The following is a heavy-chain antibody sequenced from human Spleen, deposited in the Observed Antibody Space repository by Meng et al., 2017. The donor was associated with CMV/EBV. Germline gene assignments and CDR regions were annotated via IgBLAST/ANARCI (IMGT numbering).Heavy chain of an antibody. CDR2: IIPMFETG. CDR3: ARDDSGWYNYFDY. CDR1: GGTFRSDA. Sequence: QATGGTFRSDAIGWVRQAPGQGLEWMGGIIPMFETGNYAQKFQGRVTITSDEATNTVYMELSSLRSDDSAVYYCARDDSGWYNYFDYWGQGTLVTVSS. V-gene: IGHV1-69*01. J-gene: IGHJ4*02. D-gene: IGHD6-19*01.